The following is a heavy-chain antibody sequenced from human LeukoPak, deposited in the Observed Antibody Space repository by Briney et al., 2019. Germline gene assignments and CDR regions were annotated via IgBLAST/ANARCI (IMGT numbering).Heavy chain of an antibody. CDR2: ISSSSSYT. CDR3: ARDFSGTTRAFDI. V-gene: IGHV3-11*06. J-gene: IGHJ3*02. Sequence: GGSLRLSCAASGFAFSTYWMHWVRQAPGKGLEWVSYISSSSSYTNYADSVKGRFTISRDNAKNSLYLQMNSLRAEDTAVYYCARDFSGTTRAFDIWGQGTMVTVSS. CDR1: GFAFSTYW. D-gene: IGHD2-15*01.